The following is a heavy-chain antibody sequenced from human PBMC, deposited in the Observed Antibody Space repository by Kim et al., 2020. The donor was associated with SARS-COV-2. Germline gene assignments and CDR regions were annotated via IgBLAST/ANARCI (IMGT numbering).Heavy chain of an antibody. CDR2: IYYSGST. J-gene: IGHJ4*02. CDR1: ADSISSYH. CDR3: ARWYYYGSGSYGFDY. V-gene: IGHV4-59*01. Sequence: SETLSLTCTVSADSISSYHWSWIRQPPGKGLEWIGHIYYSGSTNYNPSLKSRVAISVDTSKNQFSLELSSVTAADTAIYYCARWYYYGSGSYGFDYWGQGTLVTVSS. D-gene: IGHD3-10*01.